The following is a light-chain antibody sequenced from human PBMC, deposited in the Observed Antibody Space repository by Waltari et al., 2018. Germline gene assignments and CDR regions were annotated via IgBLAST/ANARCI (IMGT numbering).Light chain of an antibody. CDR3: HQYKDYPST. CDR1: QAVSNK. J-gene: IGKJ2*01. CDR2: DVS. Sequence: DIEMTQSPATLSVSPGERTTLSCSASQAVSNKLAWYQQKPGQAPRVVIYDVSTRATGIPVRFSGSGSSTEFTLTIDRMQSEDFAVYYCHQYKDYPSTFGQGTKVEIK. V-gene: IGKV3-15*01.